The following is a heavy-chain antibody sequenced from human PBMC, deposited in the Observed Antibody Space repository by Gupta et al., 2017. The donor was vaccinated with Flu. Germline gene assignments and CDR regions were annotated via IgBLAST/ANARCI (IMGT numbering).Heavy chain of an antibody. CDR1: GDFD. D-gene: IGHD4-4*01. V-gene: IGHV4-30-4*01. Sequence: GDFDWSWIRQSPGKGLEWLGYIYFSATTYHNPSLKSRIIISVDTSMHQFSLRLSSVTAADTAIYYCARTNSNFVSYYSMDVWGTGTTVTVSS. CDR3: ARTNSNFVSYYSMDV. CDR2: IYFSATT. J-gene: IGHJ6*03.